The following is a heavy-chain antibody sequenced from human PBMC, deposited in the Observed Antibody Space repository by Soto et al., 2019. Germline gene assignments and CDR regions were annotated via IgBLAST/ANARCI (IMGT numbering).Heavy chain of an antibody. CDR1: GFTFSSYG. CDR2: IWYDGNNK. Sequence: GGSLRLSCAASGFTFSSYGMHWVRQAPGKGLEWVAAIWYDGNNKYYADSVKGRFTISRDNSKNTLYLQMNSLRAEDTAVYYCARAGVVIPIYYMDVWGTGTTVTVSS. CDR3: ARAGVVIPIYYMDV. V-gene: IGHV3-33*01. D-gene: IGHD3-3*01. J-gene: IGHJ6*03.